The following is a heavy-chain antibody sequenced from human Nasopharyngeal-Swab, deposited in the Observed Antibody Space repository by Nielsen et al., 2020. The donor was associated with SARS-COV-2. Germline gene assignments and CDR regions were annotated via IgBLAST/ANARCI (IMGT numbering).Heavy chain of an antibody. J-gene: IGHJ6*03. V-gene: IGHV4-34*01. CDR2: INHSGST. CDR3: ARNGYSYVPYYYYYYMDV. CDR1: GGSFSGYY. D-gene: IGHD5-18*01. Sequence: SETLSPTCAVYGGSFSGYYWSWIRQPPGKGLEWIGEINHSGSTNYNPSLKSRVTISVDTSKNQFSLKLSSVTAADTAVYYCARNGYSYVPYYYYYYMDVWGKGTTVTVSS.